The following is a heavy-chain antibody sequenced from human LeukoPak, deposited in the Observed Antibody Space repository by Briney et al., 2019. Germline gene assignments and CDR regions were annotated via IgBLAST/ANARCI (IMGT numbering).Heavy chain of an antibody. CDR3: AKIQGYCSSTSCYAMWFDY. D-gene: IGHD2-2*01. V-gene: IGHV3-23*01. Sequence: GGSLRLSCAASGFTFSSYAMSWVRQAPGKGLKWVSAISGSGGSTYYADSVKGRFTISRDNSKNTLYLQMNSLRAEDTAVYYCAKIQGYCSSTSCYAMWFDYWGQGTLVTVSS. CDR1: GFTFSSYA. CDR2: ISGSGGST. J-gene: IGHJ4*02.